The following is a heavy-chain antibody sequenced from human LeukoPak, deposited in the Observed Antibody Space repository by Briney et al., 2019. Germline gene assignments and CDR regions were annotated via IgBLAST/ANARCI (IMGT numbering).Heavy chain of an antibody. Sequence: ASVKVSCKASGYTFTNSYIHWVRQAPGQVLEWMGLINPDGGNTNYAQNFQGRVTLTRDTSTSTVYMELSSLRSQDTAIYYCARIRDGYNDAYDLWGQGAVVTVPS. CDR2: INPDGGNT. V-gene: IGHV1-46*01. CDR1: GYTFTNSY. CDR3: ARIRDGYNDAYDL. D-gene: IGHD5-24*01. J-gene: IGHJ3*01.